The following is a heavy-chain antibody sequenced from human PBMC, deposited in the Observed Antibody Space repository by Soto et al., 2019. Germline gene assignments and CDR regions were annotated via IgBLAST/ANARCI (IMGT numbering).Heavy chain of an antibody. D-gene: IGHD3-3*01. Sequence: ASVKVSCKASGYTFTGYYMHWVRQAPGQGLEWMGWINPNSGGTNYAQKFQGRVTMTRDTSISTAYMELSRPRSDDTAVYYCAIPHYDFWSGLYYWGQGTLVTVSS. V-gene: IGHV1-2*02. CDR3: AIPHYDFWSGLYY. J-gene: IGHJ4*02. CDR2: INPNSGGT. CDR1: GYTFTGYY.